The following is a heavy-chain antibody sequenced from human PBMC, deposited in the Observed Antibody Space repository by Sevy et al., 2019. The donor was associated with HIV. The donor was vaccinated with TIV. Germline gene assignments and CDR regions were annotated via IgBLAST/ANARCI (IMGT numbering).Heavy chain of an antibody. CDR2: ISSRSSYI. CDR3: ARDGGCSSTSCLLYFDS. D-gene: IGHD2-2*01. V-gene: IGHV3-21*01. CDR1: GFMFGDYA. J-gene: IGHJ4*02. Sequence: GGSLRLSCTTSGFMFGDYAMSWVRQAPGKGLEWVSSISSRSSYIHYADSVRGRFTISRDNAKNSLYLQMNSLRVDDTAVYFCARDGGCSSTSCLLYFDSWGQGALVTVSS.